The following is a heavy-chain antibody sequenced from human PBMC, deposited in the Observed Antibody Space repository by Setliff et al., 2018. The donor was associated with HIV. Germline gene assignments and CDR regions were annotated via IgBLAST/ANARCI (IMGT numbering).Heavy chain of an antibody. Sequence: PSETLSLTCSVSGGSINSGHYYWSWIRHHPGKGLEWIGYIYYTGSTYLNPSLKSRVTLSIDTSKNQFSLKLSSVTAADTAVYYCARDRYAGEIDYWGQGTLVTVSS. CDR3: ARDRYAGEIDY. V-gene: IGHV4-31*03. CDR1: GGSINSGHYY. CDR2: IYYTGST. D-gene: IGHD3-10*01. J-gene: IGHJ4*02.